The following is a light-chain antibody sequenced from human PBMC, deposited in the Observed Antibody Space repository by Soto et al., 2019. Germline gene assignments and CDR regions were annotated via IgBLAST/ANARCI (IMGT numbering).Light chain of an antibody. CDR3: SSYTSSTTLL. CDR1: SSDY. V-gene: IGLV2-14*01. CDR2: EVT. Sequence: SVLTQPPSASGSPGQSITISCTGTSSDYVSWYQQHPGRAPKLMIYEVTNRPLGVSNRFSGSKSGNTASLTISGLQAEDEADYYCSSYTSSTTLLFGGGTKVTV. J-gene: IGLJ2*01.